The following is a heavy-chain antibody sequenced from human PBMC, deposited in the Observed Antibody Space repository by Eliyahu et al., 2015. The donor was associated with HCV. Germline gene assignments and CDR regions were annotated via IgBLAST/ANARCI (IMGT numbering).Heavy chain of an antibody. V-gene: IGHV3-48*03. CDR1: XFXXXSYE. CDR2: ISSSGSTI. Sequence: EVQLVESGGGLVQPGGSLRLXCAASXFXXXSYEMNWVRQAPGKGLEWVSYISSSGSTIYYADXVKGRFTISRDNAKKSLYLQMNSLRAEDTAVYYCARDWAGYWTADWYFDIWGRGTLVTVSS. J-gene: IGHJ2*01. CDR3: ARDWAGYWTADWYFDI. D-gene: IGHD3/OR15-3a*01.